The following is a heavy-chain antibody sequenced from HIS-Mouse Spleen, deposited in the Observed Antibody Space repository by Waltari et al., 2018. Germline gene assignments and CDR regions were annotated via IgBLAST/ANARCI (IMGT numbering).Heavy chain of an antibody. CDR2: INSDGSST. Sequence: EVQLVESGGGLVQPGGSLRLSCAASGFTLSTSGMHWVRQAPGKGLVWVSRINSDGSSTSYADSVKGRFTISRDNAKNTLYLQMNSLRAEDTAVYYCARDYGDSSGYPGYWGQGTLVTVSS. CDR3: ARDYGDSSGYPGY. J-gene: IGHJ4*02. CDR1: GFTLSTSG. D-gene: IGHD3-22*01. V-gene: IGHV3-74*01.